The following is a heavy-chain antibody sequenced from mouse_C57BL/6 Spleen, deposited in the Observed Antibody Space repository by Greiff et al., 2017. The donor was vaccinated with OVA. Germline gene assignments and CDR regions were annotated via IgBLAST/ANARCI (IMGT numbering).Heavy chain of an antibody. CDR1: GFSLTSYG. J-gene: IGHJ1*03. CDR3: AKKDDGYYWYFDV. D-gene: IGHD2-3*01. V-gene: IGHV2-5*01. CDR2: IWRGGST. Sequence: VQLVESGPGLVQPSQSLSITCTVSGFSLTSYGVHWVRQSPGKGLEWLGVIWRGGSTDYNAAFMSRLSITKDNSKSQVFFKMNSLQADDTAIYYCAKKDDGYYWYFDVWGTGTTVTVSS.